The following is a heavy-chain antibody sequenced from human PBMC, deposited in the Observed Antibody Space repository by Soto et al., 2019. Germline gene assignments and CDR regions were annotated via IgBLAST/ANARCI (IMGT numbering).Heavy chain of an antibody. CDR1: GFTFSSYA. D-gene: IGHD4-17*01. CDR2: ISGSGGST. Sequence: PGGSLRLSCAASGFTFSSYALSWVRQAPGKGLEWVSAISGSGGSTYYADSVKGRFTISRDNSKNTLYLQMNSLRAEDTAVYYCAKDRSGDYALDYWGQGTLVTVSS. J-gene: IGHJ4*02. V-gene: IGHV3-23*01. CDR3: AKDRSGDYALDY.